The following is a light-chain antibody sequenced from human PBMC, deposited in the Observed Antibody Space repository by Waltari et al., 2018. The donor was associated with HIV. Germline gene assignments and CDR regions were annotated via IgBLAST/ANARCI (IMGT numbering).Light chain of an antibody. CDR2: RNN. J-gene: IGLJ3*02. CDR1: SSNIGRNY. V-gene: IGLV1-47*01. CDR3: AAWDGSLSGRV. Sequence: QSVLTQPPSASGTPGQRLTISCSGSSSNIGRNYVYWYQQLHGTAPKLLIYRNNQRPSGVPDRFSGSKSGTSASLAISGRRSEDEAAYYCAAWDGSLSGRVFGGGTKLTVL.